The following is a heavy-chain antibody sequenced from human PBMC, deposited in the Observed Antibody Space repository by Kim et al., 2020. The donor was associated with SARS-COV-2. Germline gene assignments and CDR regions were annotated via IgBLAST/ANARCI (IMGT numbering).Heavy chain of an antibody. CDR2: IVVGSGNT. V-gene: IGHV1-58*01. D-gene: IGHD2-15*01. Sequence: SVKVSCKASGFTFTSSAVQWVRQARGQRLEWIGWIVVGSGNTNYAQKFQERVTITRDMSTSTAYMELSSLRSEDTAVYYCAAAPKAAPGTHDVDYWGQGTLVTVSS. J-gene: IGHJ4*02. CDR3: AAAPKAAPGTHDVDY. CDR1: GFTFTSSA.